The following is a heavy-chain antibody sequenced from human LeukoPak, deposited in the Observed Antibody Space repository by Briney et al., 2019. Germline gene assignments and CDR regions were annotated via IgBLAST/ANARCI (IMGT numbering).Heavy chain of an antibody. J-gene: IGHJ5*02. Sequence: GGSLRLSCAASGFTFSSYSMNWVRQAPGKGLEWVSSISSSSSYIYYADSVKGRFTISRDNAKNSLYLQVNSLRAEDTAVYYCARGGNLEYSSSWYGDADNWFDPWGQGTLVTVSS. CDR1: GFTFSSYS. D-gene: IGHD6-13*01. CDR2: ISSSSSYI. CDR3: ARGGNLEYSSSWYGDADNWFDP. V-gene: IGHV3-21*01.